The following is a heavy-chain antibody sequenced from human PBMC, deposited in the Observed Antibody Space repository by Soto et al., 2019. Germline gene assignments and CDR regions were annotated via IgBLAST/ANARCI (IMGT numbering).Heavy chain of an antibody. CDR1: GFTFNTYA. J-gene: IGHJ4*02. D-gene: IGHD2-2*01. Sequence: GGSLRLSCAASGFTFNTYAMNWVRQAPGKGLAWVSAIGTDSNTYYADSVKGRFTISRDSSRTTLYLQMNSLRAEDTALYFCARKYPGTRPFDYWGQGTLVTVSS. V-gene: IGHV3-23*01. CDR2: IGTDSNT. CDR3: ARKYPGTRPFDY.